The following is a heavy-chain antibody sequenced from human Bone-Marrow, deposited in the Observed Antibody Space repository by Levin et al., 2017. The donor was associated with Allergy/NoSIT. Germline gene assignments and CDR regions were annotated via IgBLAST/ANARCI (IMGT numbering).Heavy chain of an antibody. CDR3: AKLEQQLVPLYYYYYMDV. D-gene: IGHD6-13*01. V-gene: IGHV3-30*18. CDR2: ISYDGSNK. Sequence: GGSLRLSCAASGFTFSSYGMHWVRQAPGKGLEWVAVISYDGSNKYYADSVKGRFTISRDNSKNTLYLQMNSLRAEDTAVYYCAKLEQQLVPLYYYYYMDVWGKGTTVTVSS. J-gene: IGHJ6*03. CDR1: GFTFSSYG.